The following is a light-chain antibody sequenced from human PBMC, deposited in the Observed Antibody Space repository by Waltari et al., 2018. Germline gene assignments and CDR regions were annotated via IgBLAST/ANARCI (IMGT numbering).Light chain of an antibody. CDR3: QKYVSLPAT. V-gene: IGKV3-20*01. J-gene: IGKJ1*01. CDR1: QRISRF. CDR2: DAS. Sequence: EIMLTLSPGTLSFSPGARAILSCRASQRISRFLAWYQQKPGQAPRLLIYDASTRATGIPDRFSGSGSGTDFSLTISRLEPDDIAVYYCQKYVSLPATFGQGTKVEIK.